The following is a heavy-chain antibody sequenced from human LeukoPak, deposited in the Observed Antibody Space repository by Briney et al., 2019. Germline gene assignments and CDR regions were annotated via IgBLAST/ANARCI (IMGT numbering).Heavy chain of an antibody. D-gene: IGHD3-22*01. CDR2: MNPNSGNT. CDR3: ARGYYYDSSGYYLFDY. CDR1: GYTFTSYD. V-gene: IGHV1-8*01. Sequence: ASVKVSCKASGYTFTSYDINWVRQATGQGLEWMGWMNPNSGNTGHAQKFQGRVTMTRNTSISTAYMELSSLRSEDTAVYYCARGYYYDSSGYYLFDYWGQGTLVTVSS. J-gene: IGHJ4*02.